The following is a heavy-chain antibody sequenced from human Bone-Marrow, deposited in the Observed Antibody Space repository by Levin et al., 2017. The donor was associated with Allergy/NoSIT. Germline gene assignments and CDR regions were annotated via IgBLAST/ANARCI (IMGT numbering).Heavy chain of an antibody. Sequence: AGGSLRLSCAASGFAFSPYIMTWVRQAPGKGLEWVSRISGSGDVAQYADSVKGRFTISRDNSNNMLYLQLNSLRVEDTALYYCAKDAQVTIWGQGTMVTVSS. D-gene: IGHD2-21*02. CDR1: GFAFSPYI. J-gene: IGHJ3*02. CDR2: ISGSGDVA. CDR3: AKDAQVTI. V-gene: IGHV3-23*01.